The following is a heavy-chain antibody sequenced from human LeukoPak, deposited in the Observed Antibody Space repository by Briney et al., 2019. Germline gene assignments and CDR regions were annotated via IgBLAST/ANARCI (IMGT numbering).Heavy chain of an antibody. Sequence: SETLSLTCTVSGGSINSYYWSWIRQPPGKGLEWIAYINYSGSTNYNPSLKSRVTISVDTSKNHFSLTLSSVTAADTAVYYCARFGGPHAFDIWGQGTMVTVSS. CDR3: ARFGGPHAFDI. D-gene: IGHD3-3*01. CDR2: INYSGST. CDR1: GGSINSYY. V-gene: IGHV4-59*01. J-gene: IGHJ3*02.